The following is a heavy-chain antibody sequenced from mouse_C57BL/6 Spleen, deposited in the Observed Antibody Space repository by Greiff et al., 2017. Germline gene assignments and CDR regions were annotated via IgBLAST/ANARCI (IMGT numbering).Heavy chain of an antibody. D-gene: IGHD3-2*02. J-gene: IGHJ3*01. V-gene: IGHV1-52*01. CDR3: ARSGVSAWFAY. CDR2: IDPSDSET. CDR1: GYTFTSYW. Sequence: VQLQQPGAELVRPGSSVKLSCKASGYTFTSYWMHWVKQRPIQGLEWIGNIDPSDSETHYNQKFKDKATLTVDKSSSTAYMQLSSLTSEDSAVYYCARSGVSAWFAYWGQGTLVTVSA.